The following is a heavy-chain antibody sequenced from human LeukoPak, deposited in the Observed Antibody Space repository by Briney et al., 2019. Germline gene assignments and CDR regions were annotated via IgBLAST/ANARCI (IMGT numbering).Heavy chain of an antibody. Sequence: SGPTLVNPTQTLTLTCTFSGFSLSTNGVGVGWIRQPPGKALEWLALIYWDDDKRYSPSLKSRLTITKDTSKNQVVLTMSNMDPVDTATYYCGHRSSIAAAGDCFDYWGQGALVTVSS. D-gene: IGHD6-13*01. J-gene: IGHJ4*02. V-gene: IGHV2-5*02. CDR3: GHRSSIAAAGDCFDY. CDR2: IYWDDDK. CDR1: GFSLSTNGVG.